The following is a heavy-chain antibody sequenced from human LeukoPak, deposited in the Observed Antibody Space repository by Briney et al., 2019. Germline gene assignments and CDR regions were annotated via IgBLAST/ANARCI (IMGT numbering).Heavy chain of an antibody. D-gene: IGHD2-15*01. CDR2: FDPDVGET. CDR1: GYTLTELS. V-gene: IGHV1-24*01. J-gene: IGHJ4*02. Sequence: ASVKVSCKVSGYTLTELSMHWVRQAPGKGLEWMGGFDPDVGETIYAQKFQGRVTMTEDTSTDTAYMELSSLRSEDTAVYYCATCKVWDQNCSGGKVHYWGQGTLVTVSS. CDR3: ATCKVWDQNCSGGKVHY.